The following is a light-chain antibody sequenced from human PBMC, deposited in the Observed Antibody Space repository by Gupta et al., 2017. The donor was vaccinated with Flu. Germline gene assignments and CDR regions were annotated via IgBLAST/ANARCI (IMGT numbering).Light chain of an antibody. CDR2: EVT. J-gene: IGLJ2*01. CDR1: ASDVGGYHY. CDR3: SSYTASETWV. V-gene: IGLV2-14*01. Sequence: SGSLGQSITISCTGTASDVGGYHYVSWYQQHPGKAPRLIIYEVTSRPSGVSHRFSGSKSGNMASLTISGLQAEDEADHYCSSYTASETWVFGGGTKLTV.